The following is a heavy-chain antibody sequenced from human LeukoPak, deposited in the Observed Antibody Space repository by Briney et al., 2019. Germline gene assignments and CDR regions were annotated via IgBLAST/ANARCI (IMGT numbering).Heavy chain of an antibody. CDR3: ARVREWLRSQYYFDF. Sequence: ASVKISCKASGYTFTGYYMHWVRQAPGQGLEWMGIINPSGGTTYARKFQGRVTMTRDTSTSTVDMELSSLKSGDTAVYYCARVREWLRSQYYFDFWGQGTVVTVSS. CDR1: GYTFTGYY. CDR2: INPSGGT. J-gene: IGHJ4*02. V-gene: IGHV1-46*01. D-gene: IGHD5-12*01.